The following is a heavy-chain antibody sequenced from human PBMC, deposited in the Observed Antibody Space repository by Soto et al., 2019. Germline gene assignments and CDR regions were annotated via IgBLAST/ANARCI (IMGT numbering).Heavy chain of an antibody. V-gene: IGHV1-69*13. CDR1: GGTFSSYA. Sequence: SVKVSCKASGGTFSSYAISWVRQAPGQGLEWMGGIIPIFGTANYAQKFQGGVTITADESTSTAYMELSSLRSEDTAVYYCARVQWYCSGGSCYSAYYYGMDVWGQGTTVTVSS. CDR3: ARVQWYCSGGSCYSAYYYGMDV. CDR2: IIPIFGTA. D-gene: IGHD2-15*01. J-gene: IGHJ6*02.